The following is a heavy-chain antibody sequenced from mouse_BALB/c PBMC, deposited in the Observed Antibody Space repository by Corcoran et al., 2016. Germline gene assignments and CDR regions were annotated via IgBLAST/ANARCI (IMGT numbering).Heavy chain of an antibody. CDR1: GSTFTSYY. D-gene: IGHD1-1*01. CDR3: AYYYGSSFDY. Sequence: QVQLQQSGPELVKPGASVKLSCTASGSTFTSYYIHWVKQRPGQGLEWIGYIYPRDGSTNYNEKFTVKATLTADTSSSTAYMQLSSLTSDDSAVYFCAYYYGSSFDYWGQGTTLTVSS. J-gene: IGHJ2*01. CDR2: IYPRDGST. V-gene: IGHV1S12*01.